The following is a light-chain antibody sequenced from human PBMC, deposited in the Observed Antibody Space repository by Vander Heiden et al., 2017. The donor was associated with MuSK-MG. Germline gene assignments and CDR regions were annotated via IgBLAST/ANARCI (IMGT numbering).Light chain of an antibody. V-gene: IGKV3-20*01. CDR2: ATS. CDR3: QQYGTSLPIT. Sequence: EIVLTQSPGTLSLSPGERATLSCRASQRIDSTYFAWYQPKPGQASAPLTHATSGRATGVPDRFSGSGSGTDFTLTISRLEPEDFAVYYCQQYGTSLPITFGQGTRLEIK. J-gene: IGKJ5*01. CDR1: QRIDSTY.